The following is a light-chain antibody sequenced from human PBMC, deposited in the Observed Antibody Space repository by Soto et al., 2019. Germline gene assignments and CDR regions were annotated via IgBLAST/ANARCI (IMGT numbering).Light chain of an antibody. CDR1: QSVSSN. V-gene: IGKV3-15*01. CDR3: QQYNNWPPLT. J-gene: IGKJ4*01. Sequence: EIVMTQSPATLSVSPGERATLSCRASQSVSSNLAWYQQKPGQAPRLLIYGASTRATGIPARFSGRGSGTDFTPTISSQHSEVSAVYYWQQYNNWPPLTFGGGTKVEIK. CDR2: GAS.